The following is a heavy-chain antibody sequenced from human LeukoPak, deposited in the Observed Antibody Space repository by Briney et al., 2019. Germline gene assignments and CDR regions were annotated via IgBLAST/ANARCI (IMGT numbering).Heavy chain of an antibody. V-gene: IGHV3-48*04. CDR2: ISSSSSII. J-gene: IGHJ5*02. CDR1: GFTFRSYG. D-gene: IGHD2-2*01. Sequence: GGSLRHSCAASGFTFRSYGMNWVRQAPGKGLEWVSYISSSSSIIYYADFVKGRFTISRDNAKNSLYLQMNSLRAEDTAMYYCAREVEDIVVVSTALMGNWFDPWGQGTLVTVSS. CDR3: AREVEDIVVVSTALMGNWFDP.